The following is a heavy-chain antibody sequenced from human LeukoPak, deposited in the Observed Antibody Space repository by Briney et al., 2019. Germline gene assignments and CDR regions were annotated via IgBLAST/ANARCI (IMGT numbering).Heavy chain of an antibody. CDR3: ARVLGYSSSWYVGRCFDY. Sequence: SETLSLTCAVYGGSFSGYYWSWIRQPPGKGLEWIGEINHSGSTNYNPSLKSRVTISVDTSKNQFSLKLSSVTAADTAVYYCARVLGYSSSWYVGRCFDYWGQGTLVTVSS. D-gene: IGHD6-13*01. V-gene: IGHV4-34*01. J-gene: IGHJ4*02. CDR2: INHSGST. CDR1: GGSFSGYY.